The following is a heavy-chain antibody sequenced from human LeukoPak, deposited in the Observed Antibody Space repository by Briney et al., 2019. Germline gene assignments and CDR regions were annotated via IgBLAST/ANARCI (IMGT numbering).Heavy chain of an antibody. CDR2: IKSDGSST. V-gene: IGHV3-74*01. CDR1: GFTFSSYW. J-gene: IGHJ5*02. CDR3: ARDPGGGGAKGHNWFDP. Sequence: GGSLRLSCAASGFTFSSYWMHWVRPAPGKGLVWVSRIKSDGSSTSYADSVKGRFTISRDNAKNTLYLQMNSLRAEDTAVYYCARDPGGGGAKGHNWFDPWGQGTLVTVSS. D-gene: IGHD2-21*01.